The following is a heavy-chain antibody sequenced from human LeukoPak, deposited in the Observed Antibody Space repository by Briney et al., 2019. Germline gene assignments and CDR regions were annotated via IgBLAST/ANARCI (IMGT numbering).Heavy chain of an antibody. CDR2: ISGSGGST. V-gene: IGHV3-23*01. CDR1: GFTFSSSA. Sequence: GGSLRLSCAASGFTFSSSAMSWVRQAPGKGLEWVSAISGSGGSTYYADSVKGRFTISRDNSKNTLYLQMNSLRAEDTAVYYCAKDRHGDYGSYYFDYWGQGTLVTVSS. J-gene: IGHJ4*02. D-gene: IGHD4-17*01. CDR3: AKDRHGDYGSYYFDY.